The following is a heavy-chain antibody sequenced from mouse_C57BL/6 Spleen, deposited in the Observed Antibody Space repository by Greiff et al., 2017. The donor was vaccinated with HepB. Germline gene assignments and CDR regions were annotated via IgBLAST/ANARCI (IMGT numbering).Heavy chain of an antibody. J-gene: IGHJ1*03. CDR1: GYTFTDYY. CDR2: INPNNGGT. CDR3: ARDPLLRYIYWYFDV. Sequence: EVQLQQSGPELVKPGASVKISCKASGYTFTDYYMNWVKQSHGKSLEWIGDINPNNGGTSYNQKFKGKATLTVDKSSSTAYMELRSLTSEDSAVYYCARDPLLRYIYWYFDVWGTGTTVTVSS. D-gene: IGHD1-1*01. V-gene: IGHV1-26*01.